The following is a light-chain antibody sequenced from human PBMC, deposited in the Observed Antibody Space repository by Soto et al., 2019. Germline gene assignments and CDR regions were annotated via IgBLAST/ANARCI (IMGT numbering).Light chain of an antibody. Sequence: EIVLTQSPATLSLSPGEGATLSCRASQSISNFLAWYQQKPGQAPRLLISDASNRATGIPARFSGSGSGTDFTLTISSLEPEDFAVYYCQQRSAWPLTFGGGTKVEIK. J-gene: IGKJ4*01. V-gene: IGKV3-11*01. CDR1: QSISNF. CDR3: QQRSAWPLT. CDR2: DAS.